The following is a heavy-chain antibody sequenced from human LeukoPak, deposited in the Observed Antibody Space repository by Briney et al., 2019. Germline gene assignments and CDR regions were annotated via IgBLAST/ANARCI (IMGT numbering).Heavy chain of an antibody. CDR3: ARSPLGTHYYYMDV. D-gene: IGHD7-27*01. J-gene: IGHJ6*03. V-gene: IGHV4-39*07. CDR1: GGSISSSGYY. CDR2: IYYSGDT. Sequence: SETLSLTCTVSGGSISSSGYYWGWIRQPPGKGLEWIANIYYSGDTYYNPSLKSRVTISVDTSKNQFSLKLSSVTAADTAVYYCARSPLGTHYYYMDVWGKGTTVTVSS.